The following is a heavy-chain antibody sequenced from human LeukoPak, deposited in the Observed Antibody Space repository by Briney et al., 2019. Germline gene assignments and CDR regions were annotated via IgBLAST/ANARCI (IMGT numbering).Heavy chain of an antibody. CDR1: GFTFSTYS. CDR3: ARDADVMQWSGGAFDI. V-gene: IGHV3-48*04. CDR2: ITSSSSVI. Sequence: GGSLRLSCAASGFTFSTYSMSWVRQAPGKGLEWVSYITSSSSVIYYADSVKGRLTVSRDNARNSVYLQMNSLRVEDTALYYCARDADVMQWSGGAFDIWGQGTMVTVSS. D-gene: IGHD6-19*01. J-gene: IGHJ3*02.